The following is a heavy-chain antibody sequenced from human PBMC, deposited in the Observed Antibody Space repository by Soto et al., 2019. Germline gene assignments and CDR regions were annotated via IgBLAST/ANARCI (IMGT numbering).Heavy chain of an antibody. V-gene: IGHV3-30-3*01. D-gene: IGHD3-16*02. J-gene: IGHJ4*02. CDR1: GVTFSSYA. CDR3: AREGYVWGSYRYSFDY. Sequence: QVQLVESGGGVVQPGRSLRLSCAASGVTFSSYAMHWVRQAPGKGLEWVAVISYDGSNKYYADSVKGRFTISRDNSKNTLYLQMNSLRAEDTAVYYCAREGYVWGSYRYSFDYWGQGTLVTVSS. CDR2: ISYDGSNK.